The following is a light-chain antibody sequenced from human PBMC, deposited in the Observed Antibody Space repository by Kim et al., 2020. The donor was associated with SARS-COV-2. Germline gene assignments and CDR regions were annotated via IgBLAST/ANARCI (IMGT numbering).Light chain of an antibody. V-gene: IGLV1-44*01. CDR1: RSNIGSNT. CDR2: SNN. CDR3: AARDDSLNGPV. Sequence: GQRVTISCSGSRSNIGSNTVNWYQQLPGTAAKLLIYSNNQRPAGVPDRFSGSKSGTSASLAISGLQSDDEADYYCAARDDSLNGPVFGGGTQLTVL. J-gene: IGLJ3*02.